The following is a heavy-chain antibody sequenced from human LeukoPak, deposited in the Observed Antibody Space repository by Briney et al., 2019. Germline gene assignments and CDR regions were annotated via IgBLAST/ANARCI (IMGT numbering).Heavy chain of an antibody. V-gene: IGHV3-11*04. D-gene: IGHD2-2*01. CDR2: ISSSGSTI. J-gene: IGHJ4*02. CDR3: ARDCSSTSCYRTLDY. Sequence: GGSLRLSCAASGFTFSDYYMSWIRQAPGKGLEWVSYISSSGSTIYYVDSVKGRFTISRDNAKNSLYLQMNSQRAEDTAVYYCARDCSSTSCYRTLDYWGQGTLVTVSS. CDR1: GFTFSDYY.